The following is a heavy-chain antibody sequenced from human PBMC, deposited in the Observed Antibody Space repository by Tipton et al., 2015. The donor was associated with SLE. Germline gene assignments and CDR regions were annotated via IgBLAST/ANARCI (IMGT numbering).Heavy chain of an antibody. CDR3: VRGPQDYYETSGYYHLFDY. D-gene: IGHD3-22*01. J-gene: IGHJ4*02. CDR2: IFYSGAT. V-gene: IGHV4-34*09. Sequence: TLSLTCAVYGGSFSGYYWSWIRQPPGKGLEWIGYIFYSGATYANPSLKSRLTISLDTSQDQFSLNLHSVTAADTAVYYCVRGPQDYYETSGYYHLFDYWGQGALVTVSS. CDR1: GGSFSGYY.